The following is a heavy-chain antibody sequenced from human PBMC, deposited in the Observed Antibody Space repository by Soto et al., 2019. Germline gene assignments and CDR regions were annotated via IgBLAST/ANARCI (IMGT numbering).Heavy chain of an antibody. J-gene: IGHJ5*02. CDR3: ASYCSTASCYRRAFDP. CDR1: GGSITSSSYY. D-gene: IGHD2-2*01. Sequence: QLLESGPGLVKPSETLSLTCTVSGGSITSSSYYWGWIRQPPGKGLEWIGTVSSSGSTYYNASLKSRVTISVDTSKNHFSLKLTSVTAADTAVYYCASYCSTASCYRRAFDPWGQGTLVTVSS. CDR2: VSSSGST. V-gene: IGHV4-39*01.